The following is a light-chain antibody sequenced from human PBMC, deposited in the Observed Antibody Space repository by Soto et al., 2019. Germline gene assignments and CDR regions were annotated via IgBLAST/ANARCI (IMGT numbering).Light chain of an antibody. Sequence: DIQMTQSPSSLSASVGDRVTITCRASQSISSYLNWYQQKPGKAPKLLIYAAPSLQSGVPSRFSGSGSVTDFALTISSLQPEDFATYYCQQSYRTPTLTFGQGTRLEI. J-gene: IGKJ5*01. CDR1: QSISSY. CDR2: AAP. V-gene: IGKV1-39*01. CDR3: QQSYRTPTLT.